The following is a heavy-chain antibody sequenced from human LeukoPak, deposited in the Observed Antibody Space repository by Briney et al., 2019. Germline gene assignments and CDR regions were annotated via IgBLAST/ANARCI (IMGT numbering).Heavy chain of an antibody. CDR1: GGSISSYY. CDR2: IHYSGST. J-gene: IGHJ4*02. CDR3: ASRFGDFWSGYLSPIDY. V-gene: IGHV4-59*01. Sequence: SETLSLTCTVPGGSISSYYWSWIRQPPGKGLEWIGYIHYSGSTNYNPSLKSRVTISVDTSKNQFSLKLSSVTAADTAVYYCASRFGDFWSGYLSPIDYWGQGTLVTVSS. D-gene: IGHD3-3*01.